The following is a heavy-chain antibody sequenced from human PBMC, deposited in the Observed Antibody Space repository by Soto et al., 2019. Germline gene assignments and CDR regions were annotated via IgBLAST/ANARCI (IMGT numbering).Heavy chain of an antibody. CDR2: ISSSSSYI. Sequence: GGSLRLSCAASGFTFSSYSMNWVRQAPGKGLEWVSSISSSSSYIYYADSVKGRFTISRDNAKNSLYLQMNSLRAEDTAVYYCAREIITIFGVVNPDYYYGMDVWGQGTTVTVSS. V-gene: IGHV3-21*01. CDR3: AREIITIFGVVNPDYYYGMDV. CDR1: GFTFSSYS. D-gene: IGHD3-3*01. J-gene: IGHJ6*02.